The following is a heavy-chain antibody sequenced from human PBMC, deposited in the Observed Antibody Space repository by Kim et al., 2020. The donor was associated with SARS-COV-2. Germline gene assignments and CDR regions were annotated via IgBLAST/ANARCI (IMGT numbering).Heavy chain of an antibody. Sequence: SETLSLTCTVSGGSISSSSYYWGWIRQPPGKGLEWIGSIYYSGSTYYNPSLKSRVTISVDTSKNQFSLKLSSVTAADTAVYYCARHRGGELLGFDYWGQGTLVTVSS. CDR2: IYYSGST. J-gene: IGHJ4*02. CDR1: GGSISSSSYY. V-gene: IGHV4-39*01. CDR3: ARHRGGELLGFDY. D-gene: IGHD1-7*01.